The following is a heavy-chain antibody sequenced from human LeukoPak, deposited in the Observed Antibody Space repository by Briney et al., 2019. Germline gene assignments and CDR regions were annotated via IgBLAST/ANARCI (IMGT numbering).Heavy chain of an antibody. J-gene: IGHJ4*02. CDR1: GFTFSDHY. D-gene: IGHD6-13*01. V-gene: IGHV3-11*01. CDR3: ARDRHGYFDY. CDR2: ISHNGETK. Sequence: PGGSLRLSCAASGFTFSDHYMIWLRQAPGKGLEAISYISHNGETKYYADSVKGQLSISRDNAKSSLYLQMNSLRVEDTAVYYYARDRHGYFDYWGQGTLVTVSS.